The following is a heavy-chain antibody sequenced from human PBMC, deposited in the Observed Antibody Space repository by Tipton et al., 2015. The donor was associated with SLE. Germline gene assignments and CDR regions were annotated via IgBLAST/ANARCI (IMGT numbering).Heavy chain of an antibody. CDR1: GFTFSSYS. V-gene: IGHV3-21*04. CDR2: ISSTGSDT. D-gene: IGHD6-19*01. CDR3: SKPWEPEAGSFEY. Sequence: SLRLSCAASGFTFSSYSMNWVRQAPGKGLQWVSAISSTGSDTYYADSVKGRFTISRDNAKNSLYLQMNSLRADDTAVYYCSKPWEPEAGSFEYWGQGTRVTVSS. J-gene: IGHJ4*02.